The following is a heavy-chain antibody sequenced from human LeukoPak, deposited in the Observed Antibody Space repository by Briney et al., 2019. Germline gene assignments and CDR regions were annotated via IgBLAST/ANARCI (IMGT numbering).Heavy chain of an antibody. CDR3: AEDSNYDSSGYYPI. J-gene: IGHJ3*01. D-gene: IGHD3-22*01. Sequence: PGGSLRLSRAASGFTFSDYYMSWIRQAPGKGLEWVSYISSSSSYTNYADSVKGRFTISRDNSKNTLYLQMNSLRAEDTAVYYCAEDSNYDSSGYYPIWGQGTMVTASS. V-gene: IGHV3-11*05. CDR2: ISSSSSYT. CDR1: GFTFSDYY.